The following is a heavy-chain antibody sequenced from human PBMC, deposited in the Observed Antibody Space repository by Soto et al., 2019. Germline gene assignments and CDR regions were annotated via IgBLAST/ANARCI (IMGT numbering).Heavy chain of an antibody. CDR3: ARVRRYFDWFNFNGFDI. Sequence: PSETLSLTCTVSGGSISNYYWSWIRQPPGKGLEWIGYIYYSGSTNYNPSLKSRVTISVDTSKNQFSLKLSSVTAADTAVYYCARVRRYFDWFNFNGFDIWXQGTMVTVSS. J-gene: IGHJ3*02. D-gene: IGHD3-9*01. CDR2: IYYSGST. CDR1: GGSISNYY. V-gene: IGHV4-59*01.